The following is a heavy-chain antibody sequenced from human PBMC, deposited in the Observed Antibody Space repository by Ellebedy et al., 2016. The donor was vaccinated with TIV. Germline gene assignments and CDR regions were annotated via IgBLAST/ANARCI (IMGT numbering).Heavy chain of an antibody. Sequence: ASVKVSCXASGYTFTSYYMHWVRQAPGQGLEWMGIINPSGGSTSYAQKFQGRVTMTRDTSTSTVYMELSSLRSEDTAAYYCAREVYGSGSYAWFDPWGQGTLVTVSS. CDR1: GYTFTSYY. CDR2: INPSGGST. J-gene: IGHJ5*02. V-gene: IGHV1-46*01. D-gene: IGHD3-10*01. CDR3: AREVYGSGSYAWFDP.